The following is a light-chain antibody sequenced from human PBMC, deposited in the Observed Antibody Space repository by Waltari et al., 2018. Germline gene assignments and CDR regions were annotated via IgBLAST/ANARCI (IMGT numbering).Light chain of an antibody. Sequence: EIVLTQSPSTLSLSPGQRATLSCRASQSVSHNYLAWYQQKPGQTPRLLIVGASSRATGIPDRFSGSGSGSDYTLTVSRLDPEDFAVYYCQQYGNSPPTFGQGTKVEV. V-gene: IGKV3-20*01. J-gene: IGKJ1*01. CDR3: QQYGNSPPT. CDR1: QSVSHNY. CDR2: GAS.